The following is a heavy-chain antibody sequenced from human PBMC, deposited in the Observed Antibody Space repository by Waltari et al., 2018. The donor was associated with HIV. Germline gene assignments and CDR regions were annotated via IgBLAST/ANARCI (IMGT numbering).Heavy chain of an antibody. V-gene: IGHV3-21*02. D-gene: IGHD6-19*01. CDR3: ARSSVPVGPLYGMDV. Sequence: EMLLVASGGGLVKPGGSLRLSCAASGLTFSRFSMIWLRRAPGKGLEWVSSISTASTYIYYGDSVKGRFTISRDNAKNSLYLQMNSLRAEDTAVYFCARSSVPVGPLYGMDVWGQGTTVTVAS. CDR1: GLTFSRFS. J-gene: IGHJ6*02. CDR2: ISTASTYI.